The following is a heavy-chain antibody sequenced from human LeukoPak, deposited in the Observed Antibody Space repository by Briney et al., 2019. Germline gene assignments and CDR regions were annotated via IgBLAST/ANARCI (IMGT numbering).Heavy chain of an antibody. J-gene: IGHJ6*03. CDR1: GFTFDDYG. CDR2: INWNGGST. CDR3: AKDPHSSSWYYYYMDV. V-gene: IGHV3-20*04. Sequence: GGSLRLSCAASGFTFDDYGMSWVRQAPGKGLEWVSGINWNGGSTGYADSVKGRFTISRDNAKNTLYLQMNSLRAEDTAVYYCAKDPHSSSWYYYYMDVWGKGTTVTVSS. D-gene: IGHD6-13*01.